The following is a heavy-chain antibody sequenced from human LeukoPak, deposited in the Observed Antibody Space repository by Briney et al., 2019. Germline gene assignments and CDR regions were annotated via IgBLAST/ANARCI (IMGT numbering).Heavy chain of an antibody. Sequence: GGSLRLSCEASGFTFANGWMSWVRQAPGKGLKWIGRIKSKADGGTTDYAAVIKDRFSISRDDSKNTLYLQMNSMKTEDTGIYYCATDNSARAYWGQGTLVTVSS. V-gene: IGHV3-15*01. CDR1: GFTFANGW. J-gene: IGHJ4*02. CDR2: IKSKADGGTT. CDR3: ATDNSARAY.